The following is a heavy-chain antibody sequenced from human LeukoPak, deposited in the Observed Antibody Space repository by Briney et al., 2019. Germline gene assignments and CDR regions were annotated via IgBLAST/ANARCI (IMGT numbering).Heavy chain of an antibody. Sequence: GGSLRLSCAASGFTFSSYGIHWVRQAPGKGLEWVAVISYDGSSKYFADSVKGRFTISRDSSKNTLFLQMNSLRTEDTALYYCARDSPNHYFDYWGQGTLVTVSS. J-gene: IGHJ4*02. CDR3: ARDSPNHYFDY. V-gene: IGHV3-30*03. CDR2: ISYDGSSK. D-gene: IGHD1-14*01. CDR1: GFTFSSYG.